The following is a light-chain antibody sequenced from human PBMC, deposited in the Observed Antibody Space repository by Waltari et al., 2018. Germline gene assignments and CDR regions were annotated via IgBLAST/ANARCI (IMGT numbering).Light chain of an antibody. J-gene: IGKJ4*01. Sequence: DIVMTQAPESLAVSLGERAPINCKSSQSVSYTASNTHYLAWYQQKPGQPPKLIIYWASNRESGVPDRFSGSGSGTDFTLTISRLQAEDVAVYYCQQYYTTPLTCGGGTKVEI. CDR3: QQYYTTPLT. CDR2: WAS. CDR1: QSVSYTASNTHY. V-gene: IGKV4-1*01.